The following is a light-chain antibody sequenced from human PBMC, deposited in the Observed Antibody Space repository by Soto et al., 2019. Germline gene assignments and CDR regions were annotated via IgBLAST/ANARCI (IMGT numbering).Light chain of an antibody. CDR3: SSYAGTNTPYV. J-gene: IGLJ1*01. Sequence: QSVLTQPPSASGSPGQSVTISCTGTSSDDGGYYYVSWYQQHPGKAPKLMIYEVSKRPSGVPDRFSGSKSGNTASLTVSGLQAEDEADYYCSSYAGTNTPYVFGTGTKVTVL. CDR2: EVS. V-gene: IGLV2-8*01. CDR1: SSDDGGYYY.